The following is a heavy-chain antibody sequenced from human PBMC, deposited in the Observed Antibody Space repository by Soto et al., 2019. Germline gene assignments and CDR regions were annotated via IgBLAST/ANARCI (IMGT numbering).Heavy chain of an antibody. CDR2: VYYSGRT. J-gene: IGHJ4*02. D-gene: IGHD4-17*01. Sequence: QVQLQESGPGLVTPSETLSLTCTVSGASISDYYWSWIRQPPGKGLEWIGYVYYSGRTNYNPSLKSRVTISVDTSKNHFSLNLSSVTAADTAVYYCARGSYGDYFWGQGTLVTVSS. CDR3: ARGSYGDYF. V-gene: IGHV4-59*01. CDR1: GASISDYY.